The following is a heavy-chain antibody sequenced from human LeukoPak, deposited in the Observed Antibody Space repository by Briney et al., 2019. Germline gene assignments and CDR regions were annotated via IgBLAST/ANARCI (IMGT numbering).Heavy chain of an antibody. Sequence: PSETLSLTCAVYGGSFSGYYWSWIRQPPGKGLEWIGEINHSGSTNYNPSLKSRVTISVDTSKNQFSLKLSSVTAADTAVYYCARVEDGYNSDWGQGTLVTVSS. D-gene: IGHD5-24*01. J-gene: IGHJ4*02. V-gene: IGHV4-34*01. CDR1: GGSFSGYY. CDR2: INHSGST. CDR3: ARVEDGYNSD.